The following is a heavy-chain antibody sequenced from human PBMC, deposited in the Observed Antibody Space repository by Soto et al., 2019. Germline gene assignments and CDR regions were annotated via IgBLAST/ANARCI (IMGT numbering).Heavy chain of an antibody. V-gene: IGHV3-15*07. D-gene: IGHD3-16*02. CDR1: GFTFSNAW. Sequence: GGSLRLSCAASGFTFSNAWMNWVRQAPGKGLEWVGRIKSKTDGGTTDYAAPVKGRFTISRDDSKNTLYLQMNSLKTEDTAVYYCTTFMITFGGVIVMPGPRGYYYGMDVWGQGTTVTVSS. CDR3: TTFMITFGGVIVMPGPRGYYYGMDV. CDR2: IKSKTDGGTT. J-gene: IGHJ6*02.